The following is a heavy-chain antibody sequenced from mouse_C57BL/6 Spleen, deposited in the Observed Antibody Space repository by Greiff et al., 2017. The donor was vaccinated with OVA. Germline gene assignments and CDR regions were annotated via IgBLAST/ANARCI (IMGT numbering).Heavy chain of an antibody. Sequence: DVQLQESGPGLVKPSQSLSLTCSVTGYSITSGYYWNWIRQFPGNKLEWMGYISYDGSNNYNPSLKNRISITRDTSKNQFFLKLNSVTTEDTATYDCARGDTTVVPHYAMDYWGQGTSVTVSS. CDR3: ARGDTTVVPHYAMDY. CDR2: ISYDGSN. J-gene: IGHJ4*01. CDR1: GYSITSGYY. D-gene: IGHD1-1*01. V-gene: IGHV3-6*01.